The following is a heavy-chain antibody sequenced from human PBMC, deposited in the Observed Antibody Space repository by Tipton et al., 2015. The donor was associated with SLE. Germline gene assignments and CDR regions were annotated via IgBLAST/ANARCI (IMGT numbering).Heavy chain of an antibody. CDR1: GFTFSSYS. J-gene: IGHJ4*02. V-gene: IGHV3-30*02. CDR2: IRYDGSNK. Sequence: GSLRLSCAASGFTFSSYSMNWVRQAPGKGLEWVAFIRYDGSNKYYADSVKGRFTISRDNSKNTLYLQMNSLRAEDTAVYYCAKDKDYSLDYWGQGTLVTVSS. CDR3: AKDKDYSLDY. D-gene: IGHD4-11*01.